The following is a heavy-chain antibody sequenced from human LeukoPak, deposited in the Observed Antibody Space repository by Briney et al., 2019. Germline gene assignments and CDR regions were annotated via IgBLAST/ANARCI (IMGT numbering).Heavy chain of an antibody. CDR1: GFTFSSYS. Sequence: GGSLRLSCAASGFTFSSYSMNWVRQAPGKGLEWVSAISGSGGSTYYADSVKGRFTISRDNSKNTLYLQMNSLRAEDTAIYYCAKKPIAVAGPWRFDPWGQGTLVTVSS. CDR2: ISGSGGST. V-gene: IGHV3-23*01. J-gene: IGHJ5*02. CDR3: AKKPIAVAGPWRFDP. D-gene: IGHD6-19*01.